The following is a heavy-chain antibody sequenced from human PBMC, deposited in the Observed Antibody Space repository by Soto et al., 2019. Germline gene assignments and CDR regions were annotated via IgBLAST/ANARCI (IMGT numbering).Heavy chain of an antibody. D-gene: IGHD4-17*01. CDR3: ASDRLWDYGDYGIDY. J-gene: IGHJ4*02. V-gene: IGHV1-18*01. Sequence: SVKVSCKASGYTFTSYGISWVRQAPGQGLEWMGWISAYNGNTNYAQKLQGRVTMTTDTSTSTAYMELRSLRSDDTAVYYCASDRLWDYGDYGIDYWGQGTLVTVSS. CDR1: GYTFTSYG. CDR2: ISAYNGNT.